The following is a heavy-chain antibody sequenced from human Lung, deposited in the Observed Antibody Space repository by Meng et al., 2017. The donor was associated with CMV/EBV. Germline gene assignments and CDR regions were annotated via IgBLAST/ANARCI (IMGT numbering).Heavy chain of an antibody. J-gene: IGHJ6*02. D-gene: IGHD2-2*01. Sequence: SSVXVSCKASGGTFSSYALSWVRQAPGQGLEWMGGIFPIFGTANHAQEFQGRVTITTDESTSTAYMELSGLRSEDTAVYYCARSPEFYQLLPGPYYYYGMDVWGQGTTVTVSS. CDR3: ARSPEFYQLLPGPYYYYGMDV. CDR2: IFPIFGTA. V-gene: IGHV1-69*05. CDR1: GGTFSSYA.